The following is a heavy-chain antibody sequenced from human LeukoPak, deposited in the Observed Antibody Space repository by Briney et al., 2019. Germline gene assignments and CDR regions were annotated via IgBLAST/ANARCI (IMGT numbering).Heavy chain of an antibody. CDR3: AGDKAHSYGYYFDP. J-gene: IGHJ4*02. CDR1: GGGISTYY. D-gene: IGHD3-10*01. V-gene: IGHV4-4*08. CDR2: IANGAT. Sequence: PSETLSLTCTVAGGGISTYYWNWIRQTPGKGLEWVGHIANGATDYNPSLKSRAIISVDTSKNQISLRLTSVTAADTAVYHCAGDKAHSYGYYFDPWGPGTQVLVSS.